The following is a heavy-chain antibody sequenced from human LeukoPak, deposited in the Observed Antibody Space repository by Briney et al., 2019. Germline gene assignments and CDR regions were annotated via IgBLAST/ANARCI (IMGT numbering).Heavy chain of an antibody. CDR3: ARGGVYSTSAVDY. Sequence: GGSLRLSCAASGFTFSTYWMHWVRQAPGKGLEWVSRINSDGSSTIYADSVKGRVTISRDNAKNTLYLQMNRLRADDTAVYYCARGGVYSTSAVDYWGQGTLVTVSS. V-gene: IGHV3-74*01. CDR1: GFTFSTYW. D-gene: IGHD6-6*01. J-gene: IGHJ4*02. CDR2: INSDGSST.